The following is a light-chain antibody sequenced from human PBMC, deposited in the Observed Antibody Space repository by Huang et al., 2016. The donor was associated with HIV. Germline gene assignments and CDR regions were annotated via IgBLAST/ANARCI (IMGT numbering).Light chain of an antibody. V-gene: IGKV1-9*01. Sequence: IQLTQSPSSLSASVGDRVTITCRASEDIGTYLAWYQQKPGRATTVLFYGASRLQSGVTSRFSGSGSGTKFTLTISSLQPEDFAMYYCQQLNTFPLTFGGGTKVEF. CDR2: GAS. J-gene: IGKJ4*01. CDR1: EDIGTY. CDR3: QQLNTFPLT.